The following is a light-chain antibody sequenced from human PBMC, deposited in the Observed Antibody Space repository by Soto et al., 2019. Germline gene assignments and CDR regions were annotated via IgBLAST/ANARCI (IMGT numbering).Light chain of an antibody. Sequence: DIQMTQSPSSLSASVGDRVTITCRASQSISSYLNWYQQKPGKAPKLLIYAASSLQSGVPSRFSGSGSGTDFTLTISSLQPEDSATYYCQQSYSTPFAFGQGTKV. J-gene: IGKJ1*01. CDR3: QQSYSTPFA. V-gene: IGKV1-39*01. CDR2: AAS. CDR1: QSISSY.